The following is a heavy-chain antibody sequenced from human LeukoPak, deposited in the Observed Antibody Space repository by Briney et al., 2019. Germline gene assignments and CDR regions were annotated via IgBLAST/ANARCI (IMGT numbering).Heavy chain of an antibody. V-gene: IGHV3-7*01. CDR2: IKRDGSEK. J-gene: IGHJ4*02. D-gene: IGHD3-16*01. CDR1: GITLSNYG. CDR3: ALNMIGGQIFDF. Sequence: GGSLRLSCAVSGITLSNYGMSWVRQAPGKGLEWVADIKRDGSEKHYVDSVKGRFTISRDDAKNSLYLQMNSLRAEDTAVYYCALNMIGGQIFDFWGQGTLVTVSS.